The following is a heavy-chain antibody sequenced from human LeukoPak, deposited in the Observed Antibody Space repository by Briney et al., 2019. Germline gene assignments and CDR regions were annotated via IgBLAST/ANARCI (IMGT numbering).Heavy chain of an antibody. J-gene: IGHJ4*02. CDR3: ARVATPDVSSPLDF. CDR1: GGSITGFF. D-gene: IGHD6-19*01. Sequence: SETLSLTCAVSGGSITGFFWTWIRQPAGEGLQYIGRIFSRGGANYDPSLQSRVAMSVGTSQNLFSLKLTSVTAADTAVYFCARVATPDVSSPLDFWGQGILVTVSS. CDR2: IFSRGGA. V-gene: IGHV4-4*07.